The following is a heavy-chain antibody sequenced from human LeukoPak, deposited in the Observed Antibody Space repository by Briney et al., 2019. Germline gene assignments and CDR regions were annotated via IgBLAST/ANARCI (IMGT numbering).Heavy chain of an antibody. V-gene: IGHV4-31*03. J-gene: IGHJ4*02. CDR3: ARVVSFGVVTIQAFDY. Sequence: ASQTLSLTCTVSGGSISSGGYYWSWIRQHPGKGLEWIGYIYYSGSTYYNPSLKSRVTISVDTSKNQFSLKLSSVTAADTAVYYCARVVSFGVVTIQAFDYWGQGTLVTVSS. D-gene: IGHD3-3*01. CDR1: GGSISSGGYY. CDR2: IYYSGST.